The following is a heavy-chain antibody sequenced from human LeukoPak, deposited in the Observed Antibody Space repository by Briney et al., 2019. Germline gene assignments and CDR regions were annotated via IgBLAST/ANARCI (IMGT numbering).Heavy chain of an antibody. CDR2: IKPSSGGT. J-gene: IGHJ6*03. V-gene: IGHV1-2*02. CDR3: ARDLMVRGPMDV. Sequence: VASVKVSCKASGYTFTGYYIHWVRQAPGQGLEWMGWIKPSSGGTNYAQNFQGRVTMTRDTSINTAYMELSRLRSDDTAVYYCARDLMVRGPMDVWGKGTTVTVSS. CDR1: GYTFTGYY. D-gene: IGHD3-10*01.